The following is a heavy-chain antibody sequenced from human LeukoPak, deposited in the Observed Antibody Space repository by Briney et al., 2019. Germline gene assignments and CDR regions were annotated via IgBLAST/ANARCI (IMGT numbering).Heavy chain of an antibody. D-gene: IGHD3-22*01. CDR3: TTGLYYDSSGYSDY. J-gene: IGHJ4*02. CDR2: IKSKTDGGTT. V-gene: IGHV3-15*01. Sequence: GSLRLSCAASGFTFSNAWMSWVRQAPGKGLEWVGRIKSKTDGGTTDYAAPVKGRFTISRDDSKNTLYLQMNSLKTEDTAVYYCTTGLYYDSSGYSDYWGQGTLVTVSS. CDR1: GFTFSNAW.